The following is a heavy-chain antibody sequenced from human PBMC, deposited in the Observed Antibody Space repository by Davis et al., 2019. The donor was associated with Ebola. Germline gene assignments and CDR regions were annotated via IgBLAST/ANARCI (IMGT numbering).Heavy chain of an antibody. J-gene: IGHJ1*01. CDR2: IIPLFDTP. CDR1: GGTFSSCA. CDR3: ARDQKTRFGYFPH. Sequence: SVKVSCKVSGGTFSSCALNWVRQAPGQGLEWMGGIIPLFDTPHYAQKFQDRVTIRTDKSTSIVYMELTSLTDDDTAIFYCARDQKTRFGYFPHWGRGTLITVSS. D-gene: IGHD3-16*01. V-gene: IGHV1-69*05.